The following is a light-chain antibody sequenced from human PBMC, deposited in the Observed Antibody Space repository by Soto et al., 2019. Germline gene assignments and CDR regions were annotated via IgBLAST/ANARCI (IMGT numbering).Light chain of an antibody. J-gene: IGKJ5*01. CDR1: QDISNY. CDR2: DAS. V-gene: IGKV1-33*01. CDR3: QKYNSAPFT. Sequence: DIQMTQSPSSLSASVGDRVTITCQASQDISNYLNWYQQKPGKAPKLLIYDASNLETGVPSRFSGSGPGTDFTLTISSLQPEDVATYYCQKYNSAPFTFGQGTRLVIK.